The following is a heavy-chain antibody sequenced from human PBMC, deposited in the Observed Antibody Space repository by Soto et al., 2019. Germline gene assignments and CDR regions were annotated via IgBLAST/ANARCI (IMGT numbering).Heavy chain of an antibody. CDR2: IIPVFGTP. D-gene: IGHD6-13*01. CDR3: ARGGALSTSWYWGDGLDS. J-gene: IGHJ4*02. CDR1: GYSFSSHA. Sequence: QVQLEQSGSEVKKSGSSVKVSCKASGYSFSSHAITWVRQAPGQGLEWMGGIIPVFGTPSYAQKVQGSVTISADKSTNTSYLELRSLRSEDTAVYYCARGGALSTSWYWGDGLDSWGQGTQGTVSS. V-gene: IGHV1-69*06.